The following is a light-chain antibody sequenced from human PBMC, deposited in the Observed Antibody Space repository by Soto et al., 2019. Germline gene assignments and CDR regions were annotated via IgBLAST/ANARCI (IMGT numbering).Light chain of an antibody. CDR2: DAS. CDR3: QQRSNWPPGYT. Sequence: ESVLIQSPATMSLSPGERDTLSCRASQSVSRYSAWYQQKPGQAPRLLIYDASNRATGIPARFSGSGSGTDFTLTISSLEPEDFAVYYCQQRSNWPPGYTFGQGTKLEIK. J-gene: IGKJ2*01. CDR1: QSVSRY. V-gene: IGKV3-11*01.